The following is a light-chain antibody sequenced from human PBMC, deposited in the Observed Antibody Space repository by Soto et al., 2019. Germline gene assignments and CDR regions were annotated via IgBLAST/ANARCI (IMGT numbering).Light chain of an antibody. CDR3: SAYTSSKYV. Sequence: QSVLTQPASVSGSPGQSITISCTGTSSDVGGYNYVSWYQQHPGKAPKLMIYEVSNRPSGVSNRFSGSKSGNTASLAISGLQAEDEADYYCSAYTSSKYVFGSGSKVT. CDR1: SSDVGGYNY. V-gene: IGLV2-14*01. CDR2: EVS. J-gene: IGLJ1*01.